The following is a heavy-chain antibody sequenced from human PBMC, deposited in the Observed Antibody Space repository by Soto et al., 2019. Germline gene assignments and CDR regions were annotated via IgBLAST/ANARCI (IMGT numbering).Heavy chain of an antibody. Sequence: GESLKISCAASGFTFSSYGMHWVRQAPGKGLEWVAVISYDGSNKYYADSVKGRFTISRDNSKNTLYLQMNSLRAEDTAVYYCAKVGWELHSYFDYWGQGTLVTVSS. CDR2: ISYDGSNK. CDR3: AKVGWELHSYFDY. D-gene: IGHD1-26*01. V-gene: IGHV3-30*18. J-gene: IGHJ4*02. CDR1: GFTFSSYG.